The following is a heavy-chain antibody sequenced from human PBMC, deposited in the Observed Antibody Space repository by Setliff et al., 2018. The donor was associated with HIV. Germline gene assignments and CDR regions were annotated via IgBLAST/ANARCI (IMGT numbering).Heavy chain of an antibody. D-gene: IGHD3-10*01. CDR3: ARSIYGSGSYPLDY. J-gene: IGHJ4*02. Sequence: SETLSLTCRVSGGSISYYHWSWIRQPAGKGLEWIGRIYYTGFTDYNPSLKSRLTMSVDTSNNQFSLKLSSVTAADTAVYFCARSIYGSGSYPLDYWGQGILVTVSS. V-gene: IGHV4-4*07. CDR2: IYYTGFT. CDR1: GGSISYYH.